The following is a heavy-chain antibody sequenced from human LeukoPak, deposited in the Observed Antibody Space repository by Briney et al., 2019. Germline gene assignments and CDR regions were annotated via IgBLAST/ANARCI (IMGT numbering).Heavy chain of an antibody. CDR1: GGSFSGYY. CDR3: ATSTDIVVVPAARGYNWFDP. D-gene: IGHD2-2*01. J-gene: IGHJ5*02. V-gene: IGHV4-34*01. CDR2: INHSGST. Sequence: PSETLSLTCAVYGGSFSGYYWSWIRQPPGKGLEWIGEINHSGSTNYNPSLKSRFTISVDTSKNQFSLKLSSVTAADTAVYYCATSTDIVVVPAARGYNWFDPWGQGTLVTVSS.